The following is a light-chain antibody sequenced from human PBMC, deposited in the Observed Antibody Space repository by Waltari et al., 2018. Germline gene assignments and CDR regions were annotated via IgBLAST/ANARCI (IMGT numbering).Light chain of an antibody. J-gene: IGLJ3*02. V-gene: IGLV1-40*01. CDR2: DNI. CDR1: SSNVGAGFD. CDR3: QSYDVSLSAWV. Sequence: QSVLTQPPSVSGAPGQRVTISCTGSSSNVGAGFDLHWYQQLPGTAPKLLIYDNIHRPSGGPDRFSGSKSGTSASLAIAGLQAEDEAYYYCQSYDVSLSAWVFGGGTKVTVL.